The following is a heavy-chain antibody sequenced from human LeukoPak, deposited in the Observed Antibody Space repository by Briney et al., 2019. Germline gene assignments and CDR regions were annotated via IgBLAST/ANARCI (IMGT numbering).Heavy chain of an antibody. D-gene: IGHD6-19*01. CDR1: GFTSSNYA. Sequence: GGTLRLSCAASGFTSSNYAMSWVRQAPGKGLEWVSSISGSGGGTYYADSVRGRFTFSRDNSKNTLYLQMNSLRAEDTAVHYXXXXXIPVAGTLYFDFWGQGTLVTVSS. J-gene: IGHJ4*02. V-gene: IGHV3-23*01. CDR3: XXXXIPVAGTLYFDF. CDR2: ISGSGGGT.